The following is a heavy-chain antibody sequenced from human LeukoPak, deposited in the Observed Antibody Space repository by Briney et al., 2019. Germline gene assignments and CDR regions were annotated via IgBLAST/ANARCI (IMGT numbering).Heavy chain of an antibody. V-gene: IGHV4-59*01. CDR3: ARVYSSSSYWYFDL. J-gene: IGHJ2*01. Sequence: PSETLSLTCTVSGGSINSYFWSWIRQSPGKGLEWIAYISYSGSTTYNPSLKSRVTISVDTSKNQFSLRLSSVTAADTAIYHCARVYSSSSYWYFDLWGRGTLLTASS. CDR2: ISYSGST. D-gene: IGHD6-13*01. CDR1: GGSINSYF.